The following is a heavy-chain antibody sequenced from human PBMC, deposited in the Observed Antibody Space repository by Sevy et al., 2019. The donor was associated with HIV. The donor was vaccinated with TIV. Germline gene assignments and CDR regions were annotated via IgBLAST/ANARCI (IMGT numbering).Heavy chain of an antibody. D-gene: IGHD6-13*01. CDR2: IYSGGST. Sequence: GESLKISCAASGFTVSSNYMSWVRQAPGKGLEWVSVIYSGGSTYYADSVKGRFTISRDNSKNTLYLQMNSLRAEDTAVYYCASPGYSSSAWEYWGQGTLVIVS. CDR3: ASPGYSSSAWEY. CDR1: GFTVSSNY. V-gene: IGHV3-53*01. J-gene: IGHJ4*02.